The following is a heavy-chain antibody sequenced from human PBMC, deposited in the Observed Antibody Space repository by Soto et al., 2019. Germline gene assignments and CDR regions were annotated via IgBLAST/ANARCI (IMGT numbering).Heavy chain of an antibody. D-gene: IGHD5-12*01. V-gene: IGHV1-46*03. CDR2: INPSGGST. Sequence: GASVKVSCKASGYTFTSYYMHWVRQAPGQGLEWMGIINPSGGSTSYAQKFQGRVTMTRDTSTSTVYMELSSLRSEDTAVYYCARDQGGGYDFHYFDYWGQGTLVTVSS. CDR1: GYTFTSYY. J-gene: IGHJ4*02. CDR3: ARDQGGGYDFHYFDY.